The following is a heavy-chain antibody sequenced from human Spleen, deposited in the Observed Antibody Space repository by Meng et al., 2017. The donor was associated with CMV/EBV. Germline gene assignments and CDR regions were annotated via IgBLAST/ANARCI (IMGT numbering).Heavy chain of an antibody. CDR3: GKDNPVVDY. Sequence: ETLSLTCVASGFTISNYWMSWVRQAPGKGLEWVANIKQDEGERNYVDSVKGRFTIFRDNSRNTVFLQMNSLRSEDTAIYYCGKDNPVVDYWGQGTLVTVSS. CDR1: GFTISNYW. V-gene: IGHV3-7*01. J-gene: IGHJ4*02. D-gene: IGHD2-15*01. CDR2: IKQDEGER.